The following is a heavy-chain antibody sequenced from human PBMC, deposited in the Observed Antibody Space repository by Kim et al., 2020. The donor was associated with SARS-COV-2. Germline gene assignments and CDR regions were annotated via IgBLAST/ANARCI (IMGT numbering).Heavy chain of an antibody. CDR1: GFTVSTNF. CDR2: LYSGGTT. CDR3: AKYNDFYGSGRYAWFDP. Sequence: GGSLRLSCAASGFTVSTNFMSWVRQAPGKGLEWVSILYSGGTTNYAESVKGRFTISRDDSKNTLFLQMNSLRVEDTAVYYCAKYNDFYGSGRYAWFDPWGQVTLVTVSS. D-gene: IGHD3-10*01. J-gene: IGHJ5*02. V-gene: IGHV3-53*01.